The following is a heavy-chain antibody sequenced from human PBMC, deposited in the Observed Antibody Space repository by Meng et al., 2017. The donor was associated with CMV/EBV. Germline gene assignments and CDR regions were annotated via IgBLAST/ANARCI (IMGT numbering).Heavy chain of an antibody. CDR3: TTGYQH. CDR1: GFTFSSYS. Sequence: GESLKISCAASGFTFSSYSMNWVRQAPGKGLEWVGRIKSKTDGGTTDYAAPVKGRFTISRDDSKNTLYLQMNSLKTEDTAAYYCTTGYQHWGQGTLVTVSS. J-gene: IGHJ1*01. CDR2: IKSKTDGGTT. V-gene: IGHV3-15*01.